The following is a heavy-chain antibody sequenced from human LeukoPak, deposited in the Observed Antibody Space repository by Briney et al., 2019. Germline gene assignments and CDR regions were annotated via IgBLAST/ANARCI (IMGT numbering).Heavy chain of an antibody. CDR1: GFTFSSYS. D-gene: IGHD3-22*01. CDR3: ARFSKGYDSSGDY. J-gene: IGHJ4*02. V-gene: IGHV3-21*01. CDR2: ISSSSSYI. Sequence: GGSLRLSCAASGFTFSSYSMNWVRQAPGKGLEWVSSISSSSSYIYYADSVKGRFTISRDNAKNSLYLQMNSLRAEDTAVYYCARFSKGYDSSGDYWGQGTLVTVSS.